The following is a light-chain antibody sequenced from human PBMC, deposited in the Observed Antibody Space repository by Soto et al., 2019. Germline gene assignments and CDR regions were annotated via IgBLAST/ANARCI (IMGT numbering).Light chain of an antibody. CDR3: QQANSFPLT. J-gene: IGKJ4*01. V-gene: IGKV1-39*01. CDR2: DAS. Sequence: DIQMTQSPSSLSESAGDRVTITCRASQGISTYLNWYQQKPGKAPKLLIYDASNLETGVPSRFSGSGSGTDFTLTISSLQPEDFATYYCQQANSFPLTFGGGTKVDIK. CDR1: QGISTY.